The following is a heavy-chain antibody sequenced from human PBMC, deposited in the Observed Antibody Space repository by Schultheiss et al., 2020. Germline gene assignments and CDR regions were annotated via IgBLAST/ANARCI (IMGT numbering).Heavy chain of an antibody. CDR3: ARGRGSSWYGMYGMDV. CDR2: IYYSGST. D-gene: IGHD6-13*01. Sequence: SETLSLTCTVSGGSVSSGSYYWSWIRQPPGKGLEWIGYIYYSGSTNYNPSLKSRVTISVDTSKNQFSLKLSSVTAADTAVYYCARGRGSSWYGMYGMDVWGTGTTVTVAS. J-gene: IGHJ6*04. V-gene: IGHV4-61*01. CDR1: GGSVSSGSYY.